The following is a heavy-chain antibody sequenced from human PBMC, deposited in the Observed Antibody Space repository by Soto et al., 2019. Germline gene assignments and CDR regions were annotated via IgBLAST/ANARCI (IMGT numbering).Heavy chain of an antibody. CDR3: AKDPGSSSWSFDY. CDR1: GFTFSSYG. V-gene: IGHV3-30*18. CDR2: ISYDGSNK. Sequence: QVQLVESGGGVVQPGRSLRLSCAASGFTFSSYGMHWVRQAPGKGLEWVAVISYDGSNKYYADSVKGRFTISRDNSKNTLYLQMNSLRAEDTAVYYCAKDPGSSSWSFDYWDQGTLVTVSS. J-gene: IGHJ4*02. D-gene: IGHD6-13*01.